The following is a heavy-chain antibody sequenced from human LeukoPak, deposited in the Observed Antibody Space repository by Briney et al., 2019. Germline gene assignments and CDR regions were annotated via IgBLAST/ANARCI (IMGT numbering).Heavy chain of an antibody. D-gene: IGHD1-20*01. CDR3: ARGYNWNVDAFDI. Sequence: SETLSLTCTVSGGSISSSSYYWGWIRQPPGKGLEWIGSIYYSGSTYYNPSLKSRVTISVDTSKNQFSLKLSSVTAADAAVYYCARGYNWNVDAFDIWGQGTMVTVSS. CDR2: IYYSGST. CDR1: GGSISSSSYY. J-gene: IGHJ3*02. V-gene: IGHV4-39*07.